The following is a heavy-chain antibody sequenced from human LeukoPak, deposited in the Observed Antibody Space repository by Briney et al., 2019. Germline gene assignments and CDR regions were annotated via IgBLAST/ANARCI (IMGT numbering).Heavy chain of an antibody. Sequence: ASVKVSCKASGYTFTSYYMHWVRQAPGQGLEWMGIINPSGGSTSYAQKFQGRVTMTRDMSTSTVYMGLSSLRSEDTAVYYCARDRDGYNFGYYYYYMDVWGKGTTVTISS. V-gene: IGHV1-46*01. CDR3: ARDRDGYNFGYYYYYMDV. J-gene: IGHJ6*03. CDR2: INPSGGST. D-gene: IGHD5-24*01. CDR1: GYTFTSYY.